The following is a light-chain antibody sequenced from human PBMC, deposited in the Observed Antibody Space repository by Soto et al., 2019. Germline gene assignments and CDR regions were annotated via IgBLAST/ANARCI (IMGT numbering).Light chain of an antibody. Sequence: IVFTHSPGTLALSPSERAALSGIPSQSVSSSSLAWYQQNPGQAPRLLIYEASSRATGIPDRFSGSGSGTDFTLTISSLQPEDFATYYCQQSYSTPRTFGQGTKVDIK. CDR2: EAS. CDR1: QSVSSSS. J-gene: IGKJ1*01. V-gene: IGKV3D-20*02. CDR3: QQSYSTPRT.